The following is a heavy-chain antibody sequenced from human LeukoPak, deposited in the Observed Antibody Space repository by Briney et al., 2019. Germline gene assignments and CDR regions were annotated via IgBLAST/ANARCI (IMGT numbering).Heavy chain of an antibody. J-gene: IGHJ4*02. CDR2: INHSGST. CDR3: ARGRVVVIHFLFDY. CDR1: GGSFSGYY. V-gene: IGHV4-34*01. D-gene: IGHD3-22*01. Sequence: SETLSLTCAVYGGSFSGYYWSWIRQPPGKGLEWIGEINHSGSTNYNPSLKSRVTISLDTSKSQFPLKLSSVTAADTAVYYCARGRVVVIHFLFDYWGQGTLVTVSS.